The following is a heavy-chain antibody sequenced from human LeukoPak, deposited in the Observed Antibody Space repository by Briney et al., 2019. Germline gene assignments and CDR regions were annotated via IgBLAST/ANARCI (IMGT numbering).Heavy chain of an antibody. CDR2: ISGSGGST. Sequence: GGSLRLSCAASGFTFSSYAMSWVRQAPGKGLEWVSAISGSGGSTYYADSVKGRFTISRDNSKNTLYLQMNSLRAEDTAVYYCAKDWYGSGWFSYYFDYWGQGTLVTVSS. J-gene: IGHJ4*02. D-gene: IGHD6-19*01. CDR1: GFTFSSYA. V-gene: IGHV3-23*01. CDR3: AKDWYGSGWFSYYFDY.